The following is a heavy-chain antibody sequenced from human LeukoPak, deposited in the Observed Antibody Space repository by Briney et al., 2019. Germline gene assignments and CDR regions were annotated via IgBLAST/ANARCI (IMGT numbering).Heavy chain of an antibody. CDR3: AKPLYYYDSSGYSFDY. V-gene: IGHV3-9*01. CDR2: ISWNSGSI. D-gene: IGHD3-22*01. Sequence: PGGSLRLSCVASGFTFSNYGMNWVRQAPGKGLEWVSGISWNSGSIGYADPVKGRFTISRDNAKNSLYLQMNSLRAEDTALYYCAKPLYYYDSSGYSFDYWGQGTLVTVSS. CDR1: GFTFSNYG. J-gene: IGHJ4*02.